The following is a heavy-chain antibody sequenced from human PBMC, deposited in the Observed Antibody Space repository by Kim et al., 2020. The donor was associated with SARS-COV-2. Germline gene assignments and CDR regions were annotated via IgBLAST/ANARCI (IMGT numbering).Heavy chain of an antibody. Sequence: ASVKVSCKASGYTFTSYYMHWVRQAPGQGLEWMGIINPSGGSTSYAQKFQGRVTMTRDTSTSTVYMELSSLRSEDTAVYYCARVSPVFDSSSFYFDYWGQGTLVTVSS. D-gene: IGHD6-13*01. CDR3: ARVSPVFDSSSFYFDY. CDR1: GYTFTSYY. CDR2: INPSGGST. V-gene: IGHV1-46*01. J-gene: IGHJ4*02.